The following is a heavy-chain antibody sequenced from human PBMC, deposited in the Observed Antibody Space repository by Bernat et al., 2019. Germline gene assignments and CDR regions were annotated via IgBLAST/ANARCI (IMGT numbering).Heavy chain of an antibody. Sequence: QVQLQESGPGLVKPSQTLSLTCTVSGGSINSSDYYWNWIRQPPGKGLEWIGYIFHSGATYYTPSLTGRLTITLHTSKRQFALRLSSVTAADTAVYYCARQGTYGSGDGMDVWGQGTTVTVSS. CDR3: ARQGTYGSGDGMDV. CDR1: GGSINSSDYY. V-gene: IGHV4-30-4*01. D-gene: IGHD3-10*01. J-gene: IGHJ6*02. CDR2: IFHSGAT.